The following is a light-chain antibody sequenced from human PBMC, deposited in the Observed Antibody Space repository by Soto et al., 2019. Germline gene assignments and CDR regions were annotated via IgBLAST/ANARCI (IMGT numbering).Light chain of an antibody. CDR1: QTIENNY. Sequence: IVMTQSPAPLSVSPGERATLSCRSSQTIENNYLSWFQQKPGQAPRLLISGTSTRATGTPARFSGTGSGTDLTLTISSLQSEDVAVYFCQQDFKLPFTLGQGTRLEIK. J-gene: IGKJ5*01. CDR3: QQDFKLPFT. CDR2: GTS. V-gene: IGKV3D-7*01.